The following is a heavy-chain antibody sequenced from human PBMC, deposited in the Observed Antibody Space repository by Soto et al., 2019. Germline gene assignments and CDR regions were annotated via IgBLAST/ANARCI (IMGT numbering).Heavy chain of an antibody. CDR2: IYYSGST. CDR1: GGSISSGDYY. D-gene: IGHD3-10*01. V-gene: IGHV4-30-4*01. J-gene: IGHJ5*02. Sequence: SETLSLTCTVSGGSISSGDYYWSWIRQPPGQGLEWIGYIYYSGSTYYNPSLKSRVTISVDTSKNQFSLKLSSVTAADTAVYYCARVGWFGESSSVDWFDPWGQGTLVTVSS. CDR3: ARVGWFGESSSVDWFDP.